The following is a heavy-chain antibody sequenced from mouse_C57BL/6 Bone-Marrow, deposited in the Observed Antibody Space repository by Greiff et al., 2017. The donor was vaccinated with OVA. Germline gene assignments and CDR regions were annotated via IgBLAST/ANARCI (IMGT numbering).Heavy chain of an antibody. Sequence: EVKLQESGGGLVKPGGSLKLSCAASGFTFSSYAMSWVRQTPEKRLEWVATISDGGSYTYYPDNVKGRFTISRDNAKNNLYLQMSHLKSEDTAMYYCARDRVGGYDPAYWGQGTLVTVSA. CDR1: GFTFSSYA. J-gene: IGHJ3*01. D-gene: IGHD2-2*01. CDR2: ISDGGSYT. V-gene: IGHV5-4*01. CDR3: ARDRVGGYDPAY.